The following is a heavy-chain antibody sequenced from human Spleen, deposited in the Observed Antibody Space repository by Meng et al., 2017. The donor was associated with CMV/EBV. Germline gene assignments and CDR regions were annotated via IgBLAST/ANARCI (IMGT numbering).Heavy chain of an antibody. CDR1: GASASSNSAA. V-gene: IGHV6-1*01. Sequence: VQLPQSGPGLAKPAQTRSLTCASSGASASSNSAAWNWIRQSPSRGLEWLGRTYDRSKWYNDYAVSVKSLITINPDTSKNQLSLQLNSVTPEDTAVYYCASVQRDFWSGYLAIWGQGTLVTVSS. CDR3: ASVQRDFWSGYLAI. J-gene: IGHJ4*02. CDR2: TYDRSKWYN. D-gene: IGHD3-3*01.